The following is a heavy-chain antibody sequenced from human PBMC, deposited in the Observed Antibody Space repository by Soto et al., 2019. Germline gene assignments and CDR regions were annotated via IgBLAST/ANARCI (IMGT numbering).Heavy chain of an antibody. J-gene: IGHJ4*02. Sequence: QAHLVESGGGVVQPGRSLRLSCAASGFTFTSYGMHWVRQAPGTRLEWVAVISYDGGLQHYADSVKGRFTISRDNSKNMGLLQMNSLRAEDTAVYYCVSDRGYGHASVPYSWGQGTLVSVSS. D-gene: IGHD5-18*01. CDR3: VSDRGYGHASVPYS. CDR1: GFTFTSYG. CDR2: ISYDGGLQ. V-gene: IGHV3-30*03.